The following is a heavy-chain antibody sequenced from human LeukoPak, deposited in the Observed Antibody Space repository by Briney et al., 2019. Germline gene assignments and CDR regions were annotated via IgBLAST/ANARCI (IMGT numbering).Heavy chain of an antibody. Sequence: WGSLRLSCAASGFTFSNAGLSWVRQAPGKGLEWVGRIKSKPDGGTTDYAAPVKGRFTIARDDSKNTLYLQMNTLQTEATAVYYCPTDGNSASWGQGTLVTVSS. V-gene: IGHV3-15*01. J-gene: IGHJ4*02. CDR3: PTDGNSAS. D-gene: IGHD4-23*01. CDR2: IKSKPDGGTT. CDR1: GFTFSNAG.